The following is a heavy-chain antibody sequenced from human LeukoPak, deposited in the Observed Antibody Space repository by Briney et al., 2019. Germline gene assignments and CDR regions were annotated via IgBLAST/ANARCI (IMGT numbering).Heavy chain of an antibody. V-gene: IGHV1-18*01. CDR2: ISAYNGNT. CDR3: ARDQLESQLGDAFDI. J-gene: IGHJ3*02. Sequence: ASVKVSCKASGYTFTSYGISWVRQAPGQGLEWMGWISAYNGNTNYAQKLQGRVTMTTDTSTSTAYMELRSLRSDDTAVYYCARDQLESQLGDAFDIWGQGTMVTVSS. D-gene: IGHD1-1*01. CDR1: GYTFTSYG.